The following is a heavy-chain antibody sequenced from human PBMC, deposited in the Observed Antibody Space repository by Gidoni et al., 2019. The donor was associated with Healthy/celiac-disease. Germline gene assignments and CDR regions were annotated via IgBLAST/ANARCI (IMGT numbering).Heavy chain of an antibody. J-gene: IGHJ6*02. D-gene: IGHD6-13*01. CDR3: ARAGSRYSSSWYSNYYYGMDV. V-gene: IGHV4-34*01. CDR1: GGSFRGYY. CDR2: IKHSGSP. Sequence: QVQLQQWGAGLLKPSEPLSLTCAVYGGSFRGYYWTWIRRPPGKGLEWIGEIKHSGSPNYNPSLKSRVTISVDTSKNQFSLKLSSVTAADTAVYYCARAGSRYSSSWYSNYYYGMDVWGQGTTVTVSS.